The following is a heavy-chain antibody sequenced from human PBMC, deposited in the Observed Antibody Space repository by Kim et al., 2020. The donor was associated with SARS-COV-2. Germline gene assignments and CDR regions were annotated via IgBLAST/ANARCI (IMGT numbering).Heavy chain of an antibody. D-gene: IGHD6-13*01. V-gene: IGHV3-30*18. CDR1: GFTFSSYG. CDR3: AKMGLVAAAGTSGRDY. J-gene: IGHJ4*01. Sequence: GGSLRLSCAASGFTFSSYGMHWVRQAPGKGLEWVAVISYDGSNKYYADSVKGRFTISRDNSKNTLYLQMNSLRAEDTAVYYCAKMGLVAAAGTSGRDYWG. CDR2: ISYDGSNK.